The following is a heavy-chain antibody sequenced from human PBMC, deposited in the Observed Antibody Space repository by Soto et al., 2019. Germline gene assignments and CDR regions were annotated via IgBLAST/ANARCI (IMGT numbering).Heavy chain of an antibody. CDR2: ISWDSGTI. CDR1: GFTFDNCG. J-gene: IGHJ5*02. V-gene: IGHV3-9*01. CDR3: VQGRYPTMATPLDH. D-gene: IGHD1-1*01. Sequence: LRLSCAASGFTFDNCGMHWVRQAPGKGLEWVSGISWDSGTIGYADSVKGRFTISRDDAKNSLYLQMNSLRREDTALYYCVQGRYPTMATPLDHWGQGTLVTVSS.